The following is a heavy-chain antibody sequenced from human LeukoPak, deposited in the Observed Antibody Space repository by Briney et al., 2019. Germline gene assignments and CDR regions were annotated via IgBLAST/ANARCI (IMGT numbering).Heavy chain of an antibody. CDR1: GGSISSSSYY. Sequence: TSEILSLTCTVSGGSISSSSYYWGWIRQPPGKGLEWIGSIYYSGSTYYNPSLKSRVTISVDTSKNQFSLKLSSVTAADTAVYYCARSSSPWAFDIWGQGTMVTVSS. V-gene: IGHV4-39*07. J-gene: IGHJ3*02. D-gene: IGHD6-13*01. CDR2: IYYSGST. CDR3: ARSSSPWAFDI.